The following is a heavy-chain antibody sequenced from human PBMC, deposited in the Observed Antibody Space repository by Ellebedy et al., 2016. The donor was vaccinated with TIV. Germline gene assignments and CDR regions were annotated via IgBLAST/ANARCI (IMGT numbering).Heavy chain of an antibody. CDR2: ISYEGSKK. D-gene: IGHD4-17*01. Sequence: PGGSLRLSCAASGFTFSSYGMHWVRQAPGKGLEGVAVISYEGSKKYYADSVKGRFTISRDNSKNTLFLQMNSMRADDTAVYYCARPMTTVMDYYYGMDVWGQGTTVTVSS. V-gene: IGHV3-30*03. CDR1: GFTFSSYG. J-gene: IGHJ6*02. CDR3: ARPMTTVMDYYYGMDV.